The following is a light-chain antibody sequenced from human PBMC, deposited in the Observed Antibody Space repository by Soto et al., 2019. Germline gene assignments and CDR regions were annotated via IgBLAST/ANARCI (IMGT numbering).Light chain of an antibody. CDR3: QQYGSSPRT. V-gene: IGKV3-20*01. Sequence: EIVLTQSPGTLSLSPGERATLSCRASQRVSRSYLAWYQQKPGQAPRLLIYGASSRATGIPDRFSGSGSGTDFTLTISRLGAEDFAVYFCQQYGSSPRTFGQGT. CDR2: GAS. J-gene: IGKJ2*02. CDR1: QRVSRSY.